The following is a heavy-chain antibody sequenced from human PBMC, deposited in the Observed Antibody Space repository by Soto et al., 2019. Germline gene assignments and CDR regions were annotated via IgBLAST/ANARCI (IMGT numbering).Heavy chain of an antibody. CDR2: ISYDGSNK. V-gene: IGHV3-30*18. D-gene: IGHD4-17*01. Sequence: QVQLVESGGGVVQPGRSLRLSCAASGFTFSSYGMHWARQAPGKGLEWVAVISYDGSNKYYADSVKGRFTISRDNSKNTLYLQMNSLRAEDTAVYNCAKARYGGNGLRWFFDLWGRGTLVTVSS. J-gene: IGHJ2*01. CDR1: GFTFSSYG. CDR3: AKARYGGNGLRWFFDL.